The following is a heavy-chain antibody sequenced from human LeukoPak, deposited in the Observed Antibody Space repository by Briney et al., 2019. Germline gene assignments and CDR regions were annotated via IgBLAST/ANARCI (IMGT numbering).Heavy chain of an antibody. J-gene: IGHJ1*01. CDR2: FYYSGST. CDR1: GDSISSSNYY. Sequence: SETLSLTCTVSGDSISSSNYYWVWIRQPPGKGLEWIGSFYYSGSTYYNPSLKSRVTISVDTSNNQFSLKLTSETAADTAVYYCAKYSVLLWFGTEHWGQGTQVTVSS. D-gene: IGHD3-10*01. CDR3: AKYSVLLWFGTEH. V-gene: IGHV4-39*01.